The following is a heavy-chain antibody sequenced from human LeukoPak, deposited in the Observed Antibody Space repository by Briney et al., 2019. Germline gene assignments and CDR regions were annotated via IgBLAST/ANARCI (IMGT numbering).Heavy chain of an antibody. J-gene: IGHJ4*02. CDR1: GFTFSTYS. CDR3: ARRRGVIVVVGPFDL. D-gene: IGHD3-22*01. Sequence: GGSLRLSCAASGFTFSTYSMNWVRQVPGKGLEWISYISSSSSIINYADSVKGRFTISGDNAKNSLYLQMNSLRAEDTALYYCARRRGVIVVVGPFDLWGQGTLVSVSS. CDR2: ISSSSSII. V-gene: IGHV3-48*01.